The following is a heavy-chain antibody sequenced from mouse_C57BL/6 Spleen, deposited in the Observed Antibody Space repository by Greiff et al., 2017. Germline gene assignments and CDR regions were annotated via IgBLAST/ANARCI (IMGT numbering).Heavy chain of an antibody. CDR2: IYPGSGST. CDR3: ARAGRLRVAWFAC. J-gene: IGHJ3*01. V-gene: IGHV1-55*01. CDR1: GYTFTSYW. Sequence: QVQLQQPGAELVKPGASVKMSCKASGYTFTSYWITWVKQRPGQGLEWIGDIYPGSGSTNYNEKFKSKSTLTVDTSSSTAYMQLSSLTSEDSAVYYCARAGRLRVAWFACWGQGTMVTVAA. D-gene: IGHD3-2*02.